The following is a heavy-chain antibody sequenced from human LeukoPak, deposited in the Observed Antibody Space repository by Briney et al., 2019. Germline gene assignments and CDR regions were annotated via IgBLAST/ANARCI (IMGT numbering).Heavy chain of an antibody. CDR1: GGSISSHY. D-gene: IGHD4-23*01. J-gene: IGHJ6*03. V-gene: IGHV4-59*11. Sequence: PSETLSLTCTVSGGSISSHYWSWIRQPPGKGLEWIGYIYYSGSTNYNPSLKSRVTISVDTSKNQFSLKLSSVTAADTAVYYCARGTVSSSGGNSIRYYYMDVWGKGTTVTVSS. CDR3: ARGTVSSSGGNSIRYYYMDV. CDR2: IYYSGST.